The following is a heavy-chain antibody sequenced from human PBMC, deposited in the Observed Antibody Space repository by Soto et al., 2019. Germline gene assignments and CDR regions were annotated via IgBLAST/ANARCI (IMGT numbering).Heavy chain of an antibody. CDR1: GVSFSNYG. CDR3: ARGASAYSYRSPAFDL. Sequence: GGSLRLSCAASGVSFSNYGIHWVRQAPGKGLEWVAVISFDGGRKYFLDSVEGRFTISRDNFKNTAYLQMNSLRIEDTAIYYCARGASAYSYRSPAFDLWGQGTLVTVSS. J-gene: IGHJ4*02. V-gene: IGHV3-30*03. CDR2: ISFDGGRK. D-gene: IGHD5-18*01.